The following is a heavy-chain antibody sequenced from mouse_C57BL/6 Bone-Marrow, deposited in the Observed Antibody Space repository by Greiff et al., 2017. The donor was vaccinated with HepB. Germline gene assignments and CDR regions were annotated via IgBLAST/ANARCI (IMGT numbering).Heavy chain of an antibody. J-gene: IGHJ1*03. CDR1: GYSITSGYY. V-gene: IGHV3-6*01. CDR3: ARGTYYSNYWYFEV. D-gene: IGHD2-5*01. CDR2: ISYDGSN. Sequence: EVKLQESGPGLVKPSQSLSLTCSVTGYSITSGYYWNWIRQFPGNKLEWMGYISYDGSNNYNPSLKNRISITRDTSKNQFFLKLNSVTTEDTATYYCARGTYYSNYWYFEVWGTGTTVTGSS.